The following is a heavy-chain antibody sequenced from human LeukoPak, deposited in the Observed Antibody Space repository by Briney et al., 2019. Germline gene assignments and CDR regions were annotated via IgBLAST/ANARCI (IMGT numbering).Heavy chain of an antibody. J-gene: IGHJ4*02. V-gene: IGHV4-59*01. D-gene: IGHD3-22*01. CDR3: ARSTWLLDK. Sequence: SETLTLNCTVAGGSSSSYYWSWIRQPPGKGLEWIGYIYYSGSTNYNPSLKSRVTISLDTSKNQFSLKLSSVTAADTAVYYCARSTWLLDKWGQGTLVTVSS. CDR1: GGSSSSYY. CDR2: IYYSGST.